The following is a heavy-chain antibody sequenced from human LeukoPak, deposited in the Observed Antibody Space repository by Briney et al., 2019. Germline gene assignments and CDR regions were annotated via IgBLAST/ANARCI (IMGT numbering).Heavy chain of an antibody. CDR1: GYSLTSYW. V-gene: IGHV5-51*01. CDR2: IYPGDSDT. Sequence: GESLKISCKGSGYSLTSYWIGWVRQMPGKGLEWMGIIYPGDSDTRYSPSFQGQVTISADKSISTAYLQWSSLKASDTAMYYCARNRLIYGSGSYRYYYYYYMDVWGKGTTVTVSS. CDR3: ARNRLIYGSGSYRYYYYYYMDV. D-gene: IGHD3-10*01. J-gene: IGHJ6*03.